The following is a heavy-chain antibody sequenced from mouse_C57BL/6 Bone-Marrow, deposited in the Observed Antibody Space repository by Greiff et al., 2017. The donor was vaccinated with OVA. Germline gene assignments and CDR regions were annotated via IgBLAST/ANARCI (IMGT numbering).Heavy chain of an antibody. Sequence: EVHLVESGPGLVKPSQSLSLTCSVTGYSITSGYYWNWIRQFPGNKLEWMGYISYDGSNNYNPSLKNRISITRDTSKNQFFLMLNSVTTEDTATYYCARDSSFYAMDYWGQGTSVTVSS. CDR3: ARDSSFYAMDY. CDR1: GYSITSGYY. D-gene: IGHD3-1*01. V-gene: IGHV3-6*01. CDR2: ISYDGSN. J-gene: IGHJ4*01.